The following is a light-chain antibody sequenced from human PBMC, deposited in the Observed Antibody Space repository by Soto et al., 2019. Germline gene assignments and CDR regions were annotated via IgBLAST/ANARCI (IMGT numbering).Light chain of an antibody. Sequence: QSVLTQPASVSGSPGQSITISCTGNSSDLGTYHFVSWYQQHPDKAPKLMIYEVSNRPSGVSNRFSGSKSGNTASLTISGLQAEDEADYYCSSYTTSSTRVFGTGTKLTVL. CDR3: SSYTTSSTRV. V-gene: IGLV2-14*01. CDR2: EVS. J-gene: IGLJ1*01. CDR1: SSDLGTYHF.